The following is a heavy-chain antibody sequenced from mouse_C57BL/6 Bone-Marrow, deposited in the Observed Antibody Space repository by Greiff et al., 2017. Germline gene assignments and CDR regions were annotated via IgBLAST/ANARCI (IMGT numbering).Heavy chain of an antibody. V-gene: IGHV5-9-1*02. D-gene: IGHD1-1*01. CDR1: GFTFSSYA. J-gene: IGHJ3*01. Sequence: QVVESGAGLVKPGGSLKLSCAASGFTFSSYAMSWVRQTPEKRLEWVAYISSGGDYIYYADTVKGRFTISRDNARNTLYLQMSSLKSEDTAMYYCTRDSFPWFAYWGQGTLVTVSA. CDR2: ISSGGDYI. CDR3: TRDSFPWFAY.